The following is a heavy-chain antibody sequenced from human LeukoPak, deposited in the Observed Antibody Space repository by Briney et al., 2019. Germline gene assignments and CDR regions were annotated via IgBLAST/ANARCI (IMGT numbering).Heavy chain of an antibody. J-gene: IGHJ4*02. CDR1: GFSFGSYG. V-gene: IGHV3-30*02. CDR2: IRSDGSDK. CDR3: AKELDFDGGTFFFDH. D-gene: IGHD1-1*01. Sequence: GGSLRLSCGASGFSFGSYGIHWVRQAPGKGLEWVTFIRSDGSDKFYEDSVKGRFTISRDNSKNTVYLQMNSLRAEDAAVYYCAKELDFDGGTFFFDHWGQGALVTVSS.